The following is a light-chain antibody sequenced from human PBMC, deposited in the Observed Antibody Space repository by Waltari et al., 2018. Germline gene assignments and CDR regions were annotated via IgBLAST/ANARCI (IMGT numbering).Light chain of an antibody. Sequence: DIQMTQSPSSLSASVGDRVTITCRESQTFSSDLKGYQQKPGKAPKLLIYAASSLQSGVPSRFMGSGSGPDFTLTISSLQPEDFATYYCQQSYSSPWTFGQGTKVEV. V-gene: IGKV1-39*01. CDR2: AAS. J-gene: IGKJ1*01. CDR1: QTFSSD. CDR3: QQSYSSPWT.